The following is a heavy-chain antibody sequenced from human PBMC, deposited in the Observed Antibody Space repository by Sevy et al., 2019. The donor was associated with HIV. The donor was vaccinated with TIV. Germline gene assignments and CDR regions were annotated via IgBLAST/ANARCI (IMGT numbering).Heavy chain of an antibody. CDR1: GYTFTGQY. J-gene: IGHJ4*02. V-gene: IGHV1-2*02. D-gene: IGHD5-18*01. CDR3: SRDVRFRGYSYGCFDY. Sequence: ASVKVSCKASGYTFTGQYIHWVRQAPGQGLEWMGWINPNSGDTKYEQEFKGRVTMTRETSISTAYMELSGLKSDDTAVYYCSRDVRFRGYSYGCFDYWGQGTLVTVSS. CDR2: INPNSGDT.